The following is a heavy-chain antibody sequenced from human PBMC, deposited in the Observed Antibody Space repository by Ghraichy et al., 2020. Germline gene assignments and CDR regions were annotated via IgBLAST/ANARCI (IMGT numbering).Heavy chain of an antibody. Sequence: GGSLRLSCAASGFTFSSYAMSWVRQAPGKGLEWVSAISGSGGSTYYADSVKGRFTISRDNSKNTPYLQMNSLRAEDTAVYYCANLGVVVNYYYYGMDVWGQGTTVTVSS. J-gene: IGHJ6*02. CDR2: ISGSGGST. CDR1: GFTFSSYA. V-gene: IGHV3-23*01. CDR3: ANLGVVVNYYYYGMDV. D-gene: IGHD3-22*01.